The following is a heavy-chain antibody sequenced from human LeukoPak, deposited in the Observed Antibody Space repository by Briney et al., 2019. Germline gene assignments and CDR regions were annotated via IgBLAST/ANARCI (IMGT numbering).Heavy chain of an antibody. Sequence: GESLKISCKGSGYSFSNYWIGWVRQMPGEDLEWMGIIYPGDSDTKYSPSFQGQVTISADKSISTAYLQWSSLKASDTAMYYCGRWGSGYCADYWGQGTLVTVSS. CDR1: GYSFSNYW. CDR2: IYPGDSDT. D-gene: IGHD3-22*01. CDR3: GRWGSGYCADY. J-gene: IGHJ4*02. V-gene: IGHV5-51*01.